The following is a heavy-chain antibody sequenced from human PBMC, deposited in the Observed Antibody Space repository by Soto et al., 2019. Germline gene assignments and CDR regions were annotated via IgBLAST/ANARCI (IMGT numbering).Heavy chain of an antibody. D-gene: IGHD3-3*01. CDR3: AKDSYDFWSSSGEYGMDV. CDR1: GFTFSSYA. J-gene: IGHJ6*02. Sequence: LRLSCAASGFTFSSYAMSWVRQAPGKGLGWVSAISGSGGSTYYADSVKGRFTISRDNSKNTLYLQMNSLRAEDTAVYYCAKDSYDFWSSSGEYGMDVWGQGTTVTVSS. CDR2: ISGSGGST. V-gene: IGHV3-23*01.